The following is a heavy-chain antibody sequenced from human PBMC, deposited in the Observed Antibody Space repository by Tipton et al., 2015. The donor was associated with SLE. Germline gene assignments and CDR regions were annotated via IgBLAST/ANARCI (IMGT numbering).Heavy chain of an antibody. CDR1: GFTFSSYW. CDR2: INSDGSST. Sequence: SLRLSCAASGFTFSSYWMHWVRQAPGKGLVWVSRINSDGSSTSYADSVKGRFTISRDNAKNTLYLQMNSLRAEDTAVYYCAKEETVFDAFDIWGQGTMVTVSS. CDR3: AKEETVFDAFDI. V-gene: IGHV3-74*01. J-gene: IGHJ3*02. D-gene: IGHD2-21*02.